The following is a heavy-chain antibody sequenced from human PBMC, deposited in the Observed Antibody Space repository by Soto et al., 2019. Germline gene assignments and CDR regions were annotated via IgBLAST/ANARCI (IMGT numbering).Heavy chain of an antibody. V-gene: IGHV3-23*01. D-gene: IGHD3-16*02. Sequence: GGSLRLARASSGCTHSSDTMNWDRRAPGKGLEWVSAISGSGGSTYYADSVKGRFTISRDNSKNTLYLQMNSLRAEDTAVYYCAKGNDSVWGSYRKTGVVYWGQGT. J-gene: IGHJ4*02. CDR1: GCTHSSDT. CDR2: ISGSGGST. CDR3: AKGNDSVWGSYRKTGVVY.